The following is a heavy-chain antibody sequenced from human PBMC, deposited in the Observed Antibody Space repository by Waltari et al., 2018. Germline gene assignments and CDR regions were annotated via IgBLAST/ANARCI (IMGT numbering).Heavy chain of an antibody. CDR1: GFSFSGST. V-gene: IGHV3-73*01. CDR3: SGGEVTGTDF. D-gene: IGHD6-19*01. CDR2: IRREPYNYAT. J-gene: IGHJ4*02. Sequence: EVQVVESGGGLDQPGGSLKLSCATSGFSFSGSTIHWVRQTSGKGLEWVGRIRREPYNYATAYSASVKGRFTISRDDSKNTAYLQMNSLMTEDTAVYYCSGGEVTGTDFWGQGTLVTVSS.